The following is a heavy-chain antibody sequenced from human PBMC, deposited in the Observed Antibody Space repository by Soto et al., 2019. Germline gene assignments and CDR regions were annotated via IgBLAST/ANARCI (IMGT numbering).Heavy chain of an antibody. CDR1: GFTFTRHS. J-gene: IGHJ3*02. Sequence: EVQLVESGGGLVKPGGSLRLSCAASGFTFTRHSMNWVRQAPGKGLEWVSCISGTGTFIYYSDSVKGRFTISRDDAKTSLYLQMNSLTAEDTAVYYCARGSGTDTGDALAIWGPGTMVTVS. CDR2: ISGTGTFI. D-gene: IGHD2-21*02. V-gene: IGHV3-21*06. CDR3: ARGSGTDTGDALAI.